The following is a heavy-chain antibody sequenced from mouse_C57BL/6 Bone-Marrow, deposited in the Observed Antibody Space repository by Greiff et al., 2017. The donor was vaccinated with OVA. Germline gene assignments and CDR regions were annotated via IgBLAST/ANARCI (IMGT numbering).Heavy chain of an antibody. CDR1: GYTFTDYY. Sequence: VQLKESGPVLVKPGASVKMSCKASGYTFTDYYMNWVKQSHGKSLEWIGVINPNNGGTSYNQKFKGKATLTVDKSSSTAYMELNSLTSEDSAVYYWARAAMVTEWFAYWGQGTLVTVSA. D-gene: IGHD2-2*01. CDR2: INPNNGGT. CDR3: ARAAMVTEWFAY. J-gene: IGHJ3*01. V-gene: IGHV1-19*01.